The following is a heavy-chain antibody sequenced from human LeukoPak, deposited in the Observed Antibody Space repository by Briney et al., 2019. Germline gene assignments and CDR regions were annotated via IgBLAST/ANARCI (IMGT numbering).Heavy chain of an antibody. J-gene: IGHJ3*02. CDR1: GFTFNSYW. Sequence: GSLRLSCAASGFTFNSYWMHWVRQAPGKGPEWVANIRQDGGEKYYVDSVRGRFTRSRDNAKNSLYLQMNSLGAEDSAVYYCGSEGNDDSGALHMWGQGTMVTVSS. CDR3: GSEGNDDSGALHM. CDR2: IRQDGGEK. V-gene: IGHV3-7*01. D-gene: IGHD1-1*01.